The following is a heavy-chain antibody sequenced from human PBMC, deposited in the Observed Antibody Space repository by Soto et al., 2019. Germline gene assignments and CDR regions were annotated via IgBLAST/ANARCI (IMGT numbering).Heavy chain of an antibody. CDR3: ATARHDYSNAGFDY. D-gene: IGHD4-4*01. Sequence: QVQLVQSGAEVKKPGSSVKVSCKASGGTFSSYAISWVRQAPGQGLEWMGGITPIFGTANYAQKFQGRVTITADESTSTAYMELSSLRSEDTAVYYCATARHDYSNAGFDYWGQGTLVTVSS. V-gene: IGHV1-69*12. CDR1: GGTFSSYA. CDR2: ITPIFGTA. J-gene: IGHJ4*02.